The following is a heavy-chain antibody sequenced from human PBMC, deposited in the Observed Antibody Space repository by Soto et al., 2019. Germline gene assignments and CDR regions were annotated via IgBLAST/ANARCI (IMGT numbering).Heavy chain of an antibody. J-gene: IGHJ4*02. V-gene: IGHV3-9*01. CDR2: ISWNSGSI. Sequence: DVQLVEAGGGLVQPGRSLRLSCAASGFTFDGYAMHWVRQASGKGLEWVSGISWNSGSIGYADSVKGRFTISRDNAKNSLYLQMNSLRAEYTALYYCAKDMVAAAGKGHFDYWGQGTLVTVSS. D-gene: IGHD6-13*01. CDR1: GFTFDGYA. CDR3: AKDMVAAAGKGHFDY.